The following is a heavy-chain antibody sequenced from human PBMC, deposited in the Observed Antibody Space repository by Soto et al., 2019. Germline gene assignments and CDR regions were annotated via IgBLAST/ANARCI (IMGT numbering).Heavy chain of an antibody. Sequence: QVQLQESGPGLVKPSGTLSLTCAVSGGSISSSNWWSWVRQPPGKGLEWIGEIYHSGSTNYNPSHHSRVTKSVDNSMRQFSLKLSSVAAADPAVYSCARVSGPHYYGMDVWGQGTPVTVSS. V-gene: IGHV4-4*02. CDR3: ARVSGPHYYGMDV. CDR2: IYHSGST. CDR1: GGSISSSNW. J-gene: IGHJ6*02.